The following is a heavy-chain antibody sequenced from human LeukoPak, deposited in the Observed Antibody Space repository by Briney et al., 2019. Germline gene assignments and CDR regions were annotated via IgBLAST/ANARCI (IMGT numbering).Heavy chain of an antibody. D-gene: IGHD3-10*01. V-gene: IGHV3-66*01. CDR2: IYSGGST. CDR3: ARSSFLWFGELSEFDY. Sequence: GRSLRLSCAASGFTVSSNYMSWVRQAPGKGLEWVSVIYSGGSTYYADSVKSRFTISRDNSKNTLYLQMNSLRAEDTAVYYCARSSFLWFGELSEFDYWGQGTLVTVSS. CDR1: GFTVSSNY. J-gene: IGHJ4*02.